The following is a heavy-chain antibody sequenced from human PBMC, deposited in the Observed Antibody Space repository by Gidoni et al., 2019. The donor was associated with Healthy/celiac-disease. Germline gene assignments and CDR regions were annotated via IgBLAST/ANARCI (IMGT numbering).Heavy chain of an antibody. D-gene: IGHD1-26*01. CDR3: ARLAEWELPPFDY. Sequence: EVQLVQSGAEVKKPGASLRISCKGSGYSFTSYWISWVRQMPGKGLEWMGRIDLSDSYTNYSPSFQGHVTILADKSISTAYLQWSSLKASDTAMYYCARLAEWELPPFDYWGQGTLVTVSS. V-gene: IGHV5-10-1*01. CDR2: IDLSDSYT. CDR1: GYSFTSYW. J-gene: IGHJ4*02.